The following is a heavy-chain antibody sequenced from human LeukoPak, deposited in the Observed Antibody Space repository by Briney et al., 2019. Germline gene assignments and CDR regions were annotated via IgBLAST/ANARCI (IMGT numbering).Heavy chain of an antibody. D-gene: IGHD3-10*01. Sequence: PGGSLRLSCAASGFTFSSYGMHWVRQAPGKGLEWVAVISYDGSNKYYADSVKGRFTISRDNSKNTLYLQMNSLRAEDTAVYYCAKFKFMVRGVIRSGMDVWGQGTTVTVSS. CDR3: AKFKFMVRGVIRSGMDV. V-gene: IGHV3-30*18. CDR1: GFTFSSYG. CDR2: ISYDGSNK. J-gene: IGHJ6*02.